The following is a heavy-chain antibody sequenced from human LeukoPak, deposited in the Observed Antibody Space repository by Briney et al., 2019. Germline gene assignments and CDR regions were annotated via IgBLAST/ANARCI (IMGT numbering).Heavy chain of an antibody. CDR1: AFNFSAYW. D-gene: IGHD1-1*01. J-gene: IGHJ3*01. V-gene: IGHV3-7*01. CDR3: ARDTSGAFDV. Sequence: PGGSLRLSCAASAFNFSAYWMSGVRQAPGKGLEWVANIKEDGSEKDYVDSVKGRFTISRDNAKNSLDLQMNSLRAEDTAVYYCARDTSGAFDVWGQGTMVTVSS. CDR2: IKEDGSEK.